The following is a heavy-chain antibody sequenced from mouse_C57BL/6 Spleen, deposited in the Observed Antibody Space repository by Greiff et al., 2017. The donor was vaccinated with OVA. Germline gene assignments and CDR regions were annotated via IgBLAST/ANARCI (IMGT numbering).Heavy chain of an antibody. CDR1: GYAFSSYW. V-gene: IGHV1-80*01. D-gene: IGHD1-2*01. Sequence: VQLQQSGAELVKPGASVKISCKASGYAFSSYWMHWVKQRPGKGLEWIGLIYPGDGDTNYNGKFKGKATLTADTSSSTAYMQLSSLTSEDSADYFCARDGNYGTLDYWGQGTTLTVSS. CDR2: IYPGDGDT. J-gene: IGHJ2*01. CDR3: ARDGNYGTLDY.